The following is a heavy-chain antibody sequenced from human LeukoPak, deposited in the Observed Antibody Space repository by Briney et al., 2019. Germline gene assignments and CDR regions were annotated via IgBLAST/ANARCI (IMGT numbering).Heavy chain of an antibody. CDR2: INHSGST. J-gene: IGHJ4*02. Sequence: SETLSLTCAVYGGSFSGYYWSWIRQPPGKGLEWIGEINHSGSTNYNPSFKSRVTISVDTSKNQFSLKLSSVTAADTAVYYCARFRRWLHHFDYWGQGTLVTVSS. V-gene: IGHV4-34*01. D-gene: IGHD5-24*01. CDR3: ARFRRWLHHFDY. CDR1: GGSFSGYY.